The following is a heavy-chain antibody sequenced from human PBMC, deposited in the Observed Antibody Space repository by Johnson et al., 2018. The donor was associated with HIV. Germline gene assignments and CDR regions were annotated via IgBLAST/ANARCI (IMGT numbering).Heavy chain of an antibody. V-gene: IGHV3-7*03. CDR1: GFTFSSYA. CDR2: IKQDGSEK. D-gene: IGHD3-22*01. J-gene: IGHJ3*02. CDR3: ARGFSSGYNDAFDI. Sequence: VQLVESGGGVVQPGRSLRLSCAASGFTFSSYAMHWVRQAPGKGLEWVANIKQDGSEKYYVDSVKGRFTISRDNAKNSLYLQLNSLRVEDTALYYCARGFSSGYNDAFDIWGQGTVVTVSS.